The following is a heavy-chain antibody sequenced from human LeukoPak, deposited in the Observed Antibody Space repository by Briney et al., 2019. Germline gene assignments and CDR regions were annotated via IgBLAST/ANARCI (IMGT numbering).Heavy chain of an antibody. CDR1: GYTLSELS. D-gene: IGHD3-22*01. Sequence: ASVKVSCKVSGYTLSELSMHWVRQAPGKGLEWMGGFDPEDGETIYAQKFQGRVTITADKSTSTAYMELSSLRSEDTAVYYCARGLDPYYYDSSGYYYPFDYWGQGTLVTVSS. V-gene: IGHV1-24*01. CDR2: FDPEDGET. CDR3: ARGLDPYYYDSSGYYYPFDY. J-gene: IGHJ4*02.